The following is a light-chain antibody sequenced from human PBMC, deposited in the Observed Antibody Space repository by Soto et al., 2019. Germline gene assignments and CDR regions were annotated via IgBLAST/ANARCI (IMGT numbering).Light chain of an antibody. CDR3: QHYNNWPPYT. J-gene: IGKJ2*01. V-gene: IGKV3-15*01. Sequence: EIVMTKSPATLSVSPGERATLSCRASQSVSSNLAWYQQKPGQAPRLLIYGASTRATGIPARFSGSGSGTKFTLTITSLQSEDFAVYYCQHYNNWPPYTFGQGTK. CDR2: GAS. CDR1: QSVSSN.